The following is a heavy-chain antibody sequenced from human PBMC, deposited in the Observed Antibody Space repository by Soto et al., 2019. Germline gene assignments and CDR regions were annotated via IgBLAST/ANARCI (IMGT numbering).Heavy chain of an antibody. Sequence: SETLSLTCTVSGGSISSGGYYWSWIRQPPGKGLEWIGYIYYGGTTTNNPSLNSRVAISIDTSKNQFSLTLRSVTAADTAVYYCARLGAYYQSLDPWGQGILVTVSS. CDR1: GGSISSGGYY. V-gene: IGHV4-61*08. D-gene: IGHD3-22*01. CDR2: IYYGGTT. J-gene: IGHJ5*02. CDR3: ARLGAYYQSLDP.